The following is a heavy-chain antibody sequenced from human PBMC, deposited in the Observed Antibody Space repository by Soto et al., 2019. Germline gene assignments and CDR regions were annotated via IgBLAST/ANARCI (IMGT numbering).Heavy chain of an antibody. Sequence: QVQLQESGPGLVKPSQTLSLTCTVSGGSISSGGYYWSWIRQHPGKGLEWIGYIYYSGSTYYNPSLKRRVTISVDTSKNQFSLKLSSVTAADTAVYYCASGGGGYCSGGSCYSYYYYYYYMDVWGKGTTVTVSS. CDR2: IYYSGST. J-gene: IGHJ6*03. D-gene: IGHD2-15*01. CDR1: GGSISSGGYY. V-gene: IGHV4-31*03. CDR3: ASGGGGYCSGGSCYSYYYYYYYMDV.